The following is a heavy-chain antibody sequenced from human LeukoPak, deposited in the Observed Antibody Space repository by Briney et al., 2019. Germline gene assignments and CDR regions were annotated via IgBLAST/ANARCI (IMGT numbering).Heavy chain of an antibody. CDR2: INHSGST. Sequence: PSETLSLTCAVYGGSFSGYYWSWIRQPPGKGLEWIGEINHSGSTYYNPSLKSRVTISVDTSKNQFSLKLSSVTAADTAVYYCARGPTEWFSYNWFDPWGQGTLVTVSS. D-gene: IGHD2-8*01. V-gene: IGHV4-34*01. CDR3: ARGPTEWFSYNWFDP. J-gene: IGHJ5*02. CDR1: GGSFSGYY.